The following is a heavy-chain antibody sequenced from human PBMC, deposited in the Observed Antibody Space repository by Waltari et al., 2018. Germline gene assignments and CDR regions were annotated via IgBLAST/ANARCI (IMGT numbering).Heavy chain of an antibody. Sequence: QVQLVQSGAEVKKPGASVKVSCKASGYTFTRYAMHWVRQAPGQRLEWMGWINAGNGNTKYSQKFQGRVTITRDTSASTAYMELSSLRSEDTAVYYCASSGWYRGDAFDIWGQGTMVTVSS. V-gene: IGHV1-3*01. D-gene: IGHD6-19*01. CDR1: GYTFTRYA. CDR3: ASSGWYRGDAFDI. J-gene: IGHJ3*02. CDR2: INAGNGNT.